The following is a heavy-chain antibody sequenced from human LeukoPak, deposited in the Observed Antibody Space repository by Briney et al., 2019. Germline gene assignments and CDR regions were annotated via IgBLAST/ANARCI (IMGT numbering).Heavy chain of an antibody. J-gene: IGHJ4*02. CDR1: GFTFSSYA. CDR3: AKDPVDYYYDSSGNY. V-gene: IGHV3-23*01. CDR2: FSGSGGST. Sequence: PGGSLRLSCAASGFTFSSYAMIWVRQAPGKGLEGVSAFSGSGGSTYYADSVKGRFTISRDNSKNTLYLQMNSLRAEDTAVYYCAKDPVDYYYDSSGNYWGQGTLVTVSS. D-gene: IGHD3-22*01.